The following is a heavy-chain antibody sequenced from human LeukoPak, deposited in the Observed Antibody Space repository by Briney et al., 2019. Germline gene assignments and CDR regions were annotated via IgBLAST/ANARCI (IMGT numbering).Heavy chain of an antibody. CDR3: ARHSSSSWSDLVH. Sequence: GRSQRLSCAASGFTFSSYGMHWVRQAPGKGLEWVAVIWYDGSNKYYADSVKGRFTISRDNSKNTLYLQMNSLRAEDTAVYYCARHSSSSWSDLVHWGQGTLVTVSS. V-gene: IGHV3-33*01. CDR1: GFTFSSYG. D-gene: IGHD6-13*01. CDR2: IWYDGSNK. J-gene: IGHJ4*02.